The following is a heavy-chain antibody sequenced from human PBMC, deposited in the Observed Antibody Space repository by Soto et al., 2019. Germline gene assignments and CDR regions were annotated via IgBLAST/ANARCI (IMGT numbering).Heavy chain of an antibody. J-gene: IGHJ5*02. CDR3: ARDLYSNPNWFDP. CDR2: IYYGGST. V-gene: IGHV4-31*03. CDR1: GGSISSGGYY. Sequence: QVQLQESGPGLVKPSQTLSLTCTVSGGSISSGGYYWSWIRQHPGKGLEWIGYIYYGGSTYYNPSLKSRVTISVDTSKNQFSLKLSSVTAADTAVYYCARDLYSNPNWFDPWGQGTLVTVSS. D-gene: IGHD4-4*01.